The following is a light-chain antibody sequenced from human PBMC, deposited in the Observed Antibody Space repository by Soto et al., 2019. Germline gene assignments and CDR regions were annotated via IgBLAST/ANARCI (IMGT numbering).Light chain of an antibody. CDR2: DVS. Sequence: QSALTQPASVSGSPGQSITISCTGTISDVGGYDYVSWYQQHPGKAPKLMIYDVSNRPSGVSNLFSGSKSGNTASLTISGLQADDEADYYCSSYTTSSTYVFGTGTKLTVL. CDR3: SSYTTSSTYV. J-gene: IGLJ1*01. V-gene: IGLV2-14*01. CDR1: ISDVGGYDY.